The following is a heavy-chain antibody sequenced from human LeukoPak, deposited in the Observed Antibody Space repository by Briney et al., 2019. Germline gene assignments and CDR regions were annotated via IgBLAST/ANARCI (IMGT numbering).Heavy chain of an antibody. V-gene: IGHV3-7*01. J-gene: IGHJ6*04. CDR2: ITYDGSEQ. Sequence: GGSLRPSCAASGFSFTNYLMSWLRQAPRKGLEFVANITYDGSEQYYVGSVKSRCTTSRDNAKNSLYMQMNSLRVEDTAVYYCARGRSVDVWAKGTTVTVSS. CDR3: ARGRSVDV. CDR1: GFSFTNYL. D-gene: IGHD2-15*01.